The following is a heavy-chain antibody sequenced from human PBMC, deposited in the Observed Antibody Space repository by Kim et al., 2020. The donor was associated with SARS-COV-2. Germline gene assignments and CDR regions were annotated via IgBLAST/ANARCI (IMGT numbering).Heavy chain of an antibody. CDR2: A. CDR3: AREGVRWYLDY. V-gene: IGHV1-69*04. D-gene: IGHD2-15*01. Sequence: ATSAQKFQGRVTITADKSTSTAYMELSSLRSEDTAVYYCAREGVRWYLDYWGQGTLVTVSS. J-gene: IGHJ4*02.